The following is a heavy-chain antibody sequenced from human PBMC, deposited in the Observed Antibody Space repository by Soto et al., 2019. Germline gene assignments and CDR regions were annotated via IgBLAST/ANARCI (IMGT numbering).Heavy chain of an antibody. Sequence: ASVKLSCKASGYTFTSYGISWVRQAPGQGLEWMGWISAYNGNTNYAQKLQGRVTMTTDTSTSTAYMELRSLRSDDTAVYYCARFGCSSTSCYTHVYYYYYMDVWGKGTTVTVSS. CDR3: ARFGCSSTSCYTHVYYYYYMDV. V-gene: IGHV1-18*01. CDR2: ISAYNGNT. CDR1: GYTFTSYG. D-gene: IGHD2-2*02. J-gene: IGHJ6*03.